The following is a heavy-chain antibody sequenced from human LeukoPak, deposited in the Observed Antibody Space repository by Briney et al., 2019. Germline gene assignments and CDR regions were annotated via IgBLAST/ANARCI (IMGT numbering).Heavy chain of an antibody. J-gene: IGHJ5*02. CDR3: ARTWGYRFDP. CDR2: INSGGST. CDR1: GLTVSSNY. D-gene: IGHD3-16*01. Sequence: PGGSLRLSCAASGLTVSSNYMSWVRQAPGKGVEWVSGINSGGSTYYTDSVKGRFTISRDNSKNTLYLQMNSLRAEDTAVYYCARTWGYRFDPWGQGTLVTVSS. V-gene: IGHV3-53*01.